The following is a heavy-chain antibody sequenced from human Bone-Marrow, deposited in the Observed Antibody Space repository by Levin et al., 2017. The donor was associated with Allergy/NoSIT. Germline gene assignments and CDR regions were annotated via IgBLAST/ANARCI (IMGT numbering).Heavy chain of an antibody. Sequence: PGGSLRLSCAASGFTFSDYYMSWIRQAPGKGLEWVSYISSSGSTIYYSDSVKGRFTISRDNAKNSLYLQMNSLRAEDTAVYYCARRTPNCSGGSCYGMDVWGQGTTVTVSS. D-gene: IGHD2-15*01. CDR3: ARRTPNCSGGSCYGMDV. CDR1: GFTFSDYY. J-gene: IGHJ6*02. V-gene: IGHV3-11*01. CDR2: ISSSGSTI.